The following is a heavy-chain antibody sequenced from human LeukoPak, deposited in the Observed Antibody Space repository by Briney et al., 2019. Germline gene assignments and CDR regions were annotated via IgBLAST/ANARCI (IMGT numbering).Heavy chain of an antibody. D-gene: IGHD6-13*01. CDR2: ISGSCGRT. CDR1: GFTFSSYA. CDR3: AKAPYSSSWYGRFNAFDI. J-gene: IGHJ3*02. V-gene: IGHV3-23*01. Sequence: QSGGSLRLSCAASGFTFSSYAMSWVRQAPGKGLEWVSAISGSCGRTYYADSVKGRFTISRHNSKNTLYLQMNSLRAEDTALYYCAKAPYSSSWYGRFNAFDIWGQGTMVTVSS.